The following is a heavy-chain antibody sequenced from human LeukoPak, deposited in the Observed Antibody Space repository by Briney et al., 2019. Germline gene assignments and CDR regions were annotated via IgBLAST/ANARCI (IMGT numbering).Heavy chain of an antibody. V-gene: IGHV3-21*01. J-gene: IGHJ4*02. CDR1: GFTFSSYS. CDR2: ISSSSYI. D-gene: IGHD6-13*01. Sequence: GGSLRLSCAASGFTFSSYSMNWVRQAPGKGLEWVSSISSSSYIYYADSVKGRFTISRDNAKNSLYLQMNSLRAEDTAVYYCAREPRLPGYSTLPIDYWGQGTLVTVSS. CDR3: AREPRLPGYSTLPIDY.